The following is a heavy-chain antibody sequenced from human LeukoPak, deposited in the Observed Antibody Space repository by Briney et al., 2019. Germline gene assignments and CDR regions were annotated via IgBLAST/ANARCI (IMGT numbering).Heavy chain of an antibody. D-gene: IGHD7-27*01. V-gene: IGHV3-7*01. CDR3: ATYKNWVAGDV. J-gene: IGHJ6*02. Sequence: GGSLRLSCAASEFTFSDYWMSWVRQAPGKGPEWVANIKEDGSEKQYVDSVKGRFTVSRDDAKNSLFLQMNSLRLEDTAVYYCATYKNWVAGDVWGQGTTVSVSS. CDR2: IKEDGSEK. CDR1: EFTFSDYW.